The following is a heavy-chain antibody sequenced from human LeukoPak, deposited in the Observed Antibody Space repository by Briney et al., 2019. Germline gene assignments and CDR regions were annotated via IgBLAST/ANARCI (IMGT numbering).Heavy chain of an antibody. CDR3: AREPSGPNSSGWYTYGMDV. CDR1: GFTFSSYA. D-gene: IGHD6-19*01. J-gene: IGHJ6*02. Sequence: GGSLRLSCAASGFTFSSYAMHWVRQAPGKGLEYVSAISSNGGSTYYANSVKGRFTISRDNSKNTLYLQMGSLRAEDMAVYYCAREPSGPNSSGWYTYGMDVWGQGTTVTVSS. V-gene: IGHV3-64*01. CDR2: ISSNGGST.